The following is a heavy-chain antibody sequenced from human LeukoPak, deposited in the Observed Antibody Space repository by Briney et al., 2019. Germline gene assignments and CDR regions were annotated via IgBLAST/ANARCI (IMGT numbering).Heavy chain of an antibody. J-gene: IGHJ6*02. CDR3: ASEQWLKREGVYYYYGVAV. D-gene: IGHD6-19*01. Sequence: ASVKVSCKASGYTFTTYDINWVRQASGQGLGWMGWMNPNSGNTGYAQKFQGRVTMTRNTSTTTAYMELNSLRSEDTAVYYCASEQWLKREGVYYYYGVAVWGQGTTVTVSS. CDR1: GYTFTTYD. CDR2: MNPNSGNT. V-gene: IGHV1-8*01.